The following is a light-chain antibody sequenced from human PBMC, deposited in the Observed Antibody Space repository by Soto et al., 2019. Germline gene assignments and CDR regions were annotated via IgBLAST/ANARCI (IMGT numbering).Light chain of an antibody. CDR3: QQYRSYPWT. V-gene: IGKV1-5*03. Sequence: DIQMTQSPSTQSASVGDRVVITCRASQSISNWLAWYQQKPGRAPTFLIHKASSLESGVPSRFSGSGSGTEFTLTISSLHPDDSATYYCQQYRSYPWTFGQGTKVEIK. J-gene: IGKJ1*01. CDR2: KAS. CDR1: QSISNW.